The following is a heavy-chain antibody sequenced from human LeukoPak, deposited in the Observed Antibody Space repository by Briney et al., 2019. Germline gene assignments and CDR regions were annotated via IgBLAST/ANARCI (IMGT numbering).Heavy chain of an antibody. CDR3: ARVRGDRDYYYMDV. CDR1: GYTFTSYD. CDR2: MNPNSGNT. J-gene: IGHJ6*03. V-gene: IGHV1-8*01. Sequence: ASVKVSCKASGYTFTSYDINWVRQATGQGLEWMGWMNPNSGNTGYAQKFQGRVTMTRNTSISTAYMELSSLRSDDTAVYYCARVRGDRDYYYMDVWGKGTTVTVSS. D-gene: IGHD3-10*01.